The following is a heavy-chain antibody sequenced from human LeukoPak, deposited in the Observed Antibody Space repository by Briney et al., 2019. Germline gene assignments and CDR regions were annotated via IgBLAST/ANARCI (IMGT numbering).Heavy chain of an antibody. V-gene: IGHV3-30*04. Sequence: GGSLRLSCAASGFTFSSYAMHWVRQAPGKGLEWVAVISYDGSNKYYADSVKGRFTISRDNSKNTLYLQMNSLRAEDTAVYYCARESLSTIFGVVITPYYYMDVWGKGTTVTVSS. D-gene: IGHD3-3*01. CDR2: ISYDGSNK. CDR1: GFTFSSYA. J-gene: IGHJ6*03. CDR3: ARESLSTIFGVVITPYYYMDV.